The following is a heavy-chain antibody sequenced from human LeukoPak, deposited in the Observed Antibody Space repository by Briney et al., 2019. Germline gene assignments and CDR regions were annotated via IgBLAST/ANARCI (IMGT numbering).Heavy chain of an antibody. CDR2: ISSSSSYI. CDR1: GFTFSSYS. J-gene: IGHJ4*02. D-gene: IGHD6-6*01. CDR3: ARAPIAARPVDY. V-gene: IGHV3-21*01. Sequence: GGSLRLSCAASGFTFSSYSMNWVRQAPGKGLEWVSSISSSSSYIYYADSVKGRFTISRDNAKNSLYLQMNSLRAEDTAVYYCARAPIAARPVDYWGQGTLVTVSS.